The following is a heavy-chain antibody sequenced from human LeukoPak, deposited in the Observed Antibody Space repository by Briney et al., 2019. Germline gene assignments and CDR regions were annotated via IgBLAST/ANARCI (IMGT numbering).Heavy chain of an antibody. CDR3: ARGDRYFDHHWFDP. J-gene: IGHJ5*02. CDR1: GGSISSSGYY. D-gene: IGHD3-9*01. V-gene: IGHV4-39*07. Sequence: SETLSLTCTVSGGSISSSGYYWGWIRQPPGKGLEWIGSMYYSGSTYYNPSLKGRVTISVDTSKNQFSLKLSSVTAADTAVYYCARGDRYFDHHWFDPWGQGTLVTVSS. CDR2: MYYSGST.